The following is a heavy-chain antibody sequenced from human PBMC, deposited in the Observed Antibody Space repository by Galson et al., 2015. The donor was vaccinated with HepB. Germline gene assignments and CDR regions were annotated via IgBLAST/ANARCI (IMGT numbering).Heavy chain of an antibody. CDR3: ARVLDLRAGHDARHYYYGMDV. CDR2: IYSGGST. V-gene: IGHV3-66*02. Sequence: SLRLSCAASGFTVSSNYMSWVRQAPGKGLEWVSVIYSGGSTYYADSVKGRFTISRGNSKNTLYLQMNSLRAEDTAVYYCARVLDLRAGHDARHYYYGMDVWGQGTTVTVSS. D-gene: IGHD3-10*02. CDR1: GFTVSSNY. J-gene: IGHJ6*02.